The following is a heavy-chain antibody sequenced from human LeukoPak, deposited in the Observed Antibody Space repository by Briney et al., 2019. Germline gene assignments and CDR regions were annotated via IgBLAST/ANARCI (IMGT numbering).Heavy chain of an antibody. CDR3: ARCEYCSSTSCYPGFIDY. CDR1: GFTFSSYS. D-gene: IGHD2-2*01. Sequence: PGGSLRLTCAASGFTFSSYSMNWVRQAPGKGLEWVSYISSSSTIYYADSVKGRFTISRDNAKNSLYLQMNSLRAEDKAVYYCARCEYCSSTSCYPGFIDYWGQGTLVTVSS. CDR2: ISSSSTI. J-gene: IGHJ4*02. V-gene: IGHV3-48*04.